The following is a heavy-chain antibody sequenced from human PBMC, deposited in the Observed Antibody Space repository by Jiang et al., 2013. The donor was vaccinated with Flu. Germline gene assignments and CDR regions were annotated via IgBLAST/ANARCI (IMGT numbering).Heavy chain of an antibody. CDR2: IYYSGST. J-gene: IGHJ5*02. CDR3: ARHLSVGATGGGWFDP. Sequence: VKPSETLSLTCIVSSGSISNSDLYWGWIRQPPGKGLEWIGSIYYSGSTKYNPSLKSRVTISVDTFKNQFSLKLSSVTAADTAVYYCARHLSVGATGGGWFDPWGQGTLVTVSS. D-gene: IGHD1-26*01. V-gene: IGHV4-39*01. CDR1: SGSISNSDLY.